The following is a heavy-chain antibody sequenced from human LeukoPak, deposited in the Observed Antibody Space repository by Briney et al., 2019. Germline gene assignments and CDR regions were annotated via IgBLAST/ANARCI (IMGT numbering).Heavy chain of an antibody. CDR1: GFTFSSYS. Sequence: GGSLRLSCTASGFTFSSYSMNWVRKAPGKGLEWVSYISSSSSTIYYADSVKGRFTISRDNAKNSLYLQMTSLRDEDTAVYYCARGWAGSGWYFGLGGQGTLVTVSS. V-gene: IGHV3-48*02. CDR2: ISSSSSTI. J-gene: IGHJ4*02. CDR3: ARGWAGSGWYFGL. D-gene: IGHD6-19*01.